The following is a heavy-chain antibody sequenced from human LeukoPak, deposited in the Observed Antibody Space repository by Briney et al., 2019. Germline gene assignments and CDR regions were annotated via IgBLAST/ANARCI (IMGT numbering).Heavy chain of an antibody. V-gene: IGHV3-30*18. D-gene: IGHD3-16*01. J-gene: IGHJ4*02. CDR1: GFTFSSYS. Sequence: GGSLRLSCEASGFTFSSYSMNWVRQAPGKGLEWVAVISYDGSNKYYADSVKGRFTISRDNSKNTLYLQMNSLRAEDTAVYSCAKDSDYGFDYWGQGTLVTVSS. CDR2: ISYDGSNK. CDR3: AKDSDYGFDY.